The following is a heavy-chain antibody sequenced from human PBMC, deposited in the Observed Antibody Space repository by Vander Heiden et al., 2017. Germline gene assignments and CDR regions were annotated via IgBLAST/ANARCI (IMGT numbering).Heavy chain of an antibody. D-gene: IGHD4-17*01. CDR1: GFTFGDYV. CDR3: SRIHGDWGLNSPFDY. CDR2: IRSRAYRGTA. Sequence: EVQLVEAGGDLLEPGRSLRLSCTASGFTFGDYVMSWFRQAPGKGLGWVGFIRSRAYRGTAEYAASVEGRFTISRDDSKSTAWLQMNSLKTEDTAVYYCSRIHGDWGLNSPFDYWGQGTLVTVSS. V-gene: IGHV3-49*03. J-gene: IGHJ4*02.